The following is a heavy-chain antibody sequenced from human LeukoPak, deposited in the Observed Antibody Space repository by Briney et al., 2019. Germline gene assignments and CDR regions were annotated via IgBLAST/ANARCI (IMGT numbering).Heavy chain of an antibody. CDR3: ASLITPTSYYYYMDV. D-gene: IGHD2-15*01. Sequence: ASVKVSCKASGGTFSSYAISWVRQAPGQGLEWMGGIIPIFGTANYAQKFQGRVTITTDESTSTAYMELSSLRAEDTAVYYCASLITPTSYYYYMDVWGKGTTVTVSS. J-gene: IGHJ6*03. CDR2: IIPIFGTA. V-gene: IGHV1-69*05. CDR1: GGTFSSYA.